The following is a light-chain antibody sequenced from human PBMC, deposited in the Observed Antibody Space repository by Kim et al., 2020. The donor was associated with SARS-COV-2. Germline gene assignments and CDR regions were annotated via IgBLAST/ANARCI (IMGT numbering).Light chain of an antibody. CDR1: SSDVGGDNY. V-gene: IGLV2-8*01. Sequence: GQSVTISCTGTSSDVGGDNYVSWDQQHPGKAPKLMIFEVTKRPSGVPDRFSGSKSGNTASLTVSGLQADDEADYYCSSYAGSNNFVFGTGTKVTVL. CDR3: SSYAGSNNFV. J-gene: IGLJ1*01. CDR2: EVT.